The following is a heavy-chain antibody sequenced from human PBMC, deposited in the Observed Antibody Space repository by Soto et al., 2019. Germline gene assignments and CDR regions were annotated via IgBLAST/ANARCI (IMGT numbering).Heavy chain of an antibody. Sequence: PSETLSLTCPVSGGSISSSSYYWDWIREPPGKGMEWIESIYYSGSTYYNPPRKSRVTISAYTSKNQFSLKLSSVTAADADVYYCASAYYDFWSGYVNWFDPWGQGTLVTVSS. D-gene: IGHD3-3*01. V-gene: IGHV4-39*01. CDR3: ASAYYDFWSGYVNWFDP. J-gene: IGHJ5*02. CDR2: IYYSGST. CDR1: GGSISSSSYY.